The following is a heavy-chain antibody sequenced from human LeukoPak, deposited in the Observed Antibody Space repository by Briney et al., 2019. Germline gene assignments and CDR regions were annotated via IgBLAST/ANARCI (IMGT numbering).Heavy chain of an antibody. J-gene: IGHJ4*02. CDR2: FDPEDGET. CDR1: GYTLTELS. V-gene: IGHV1-24*01. CDR3: AREPPPFADTRLGTVGIDY. D-gene: IGHD4-23*01. Sequence: GASVKVSCKVSGYTLTELSMHWVRQAPGKGLEWMGGFDPEDGETIYAQKFQGRVTMTRDTSTSTVYMELSSLRSEDTAVYYCAREPPPFADTRLGTVGIDYWGQGTLVTVSS.